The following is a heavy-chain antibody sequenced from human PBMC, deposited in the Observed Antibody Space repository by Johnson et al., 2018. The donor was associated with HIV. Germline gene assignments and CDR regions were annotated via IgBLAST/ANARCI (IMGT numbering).Heavy chain of an antibody. CDR3: ARVLRGYDAFDI. D-gene: IGHD6-25*01. J-gene: IGHJ3*02. Sequence: QVQLVESGGGLVKPGGSLRLSCAASGFTFTDYQMSWIRQAPGKGLEWVSYISRSGTTLYYAAPVQGRFTVSRDNAKNSLHLQMNSLRADDTAVYYCARVLRGYDAFDIWGQGTRVTVSS. V-gene: IGHV3-11*04. CDR1: GFTFTDYQ. CDR2: ISRSGTTL.